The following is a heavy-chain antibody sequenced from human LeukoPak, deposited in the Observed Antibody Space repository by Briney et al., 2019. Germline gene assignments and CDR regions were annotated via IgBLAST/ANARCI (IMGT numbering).Heavy chain of an antibody. Sequence: SETLSLTCAVYGGSFSGYYWSWIRQPPGKGLEWIREINHSGSTNYNPSLKRRVTISVDTSKNQFSLKLSSVTAADTAVYYCARAPQSDYGTHWYFDLWGRGTLVTVSS. V-gene: IGHV4-34*01. D-gene: IGHD4-17*01. CDR1: GGSFSGYY. CDR2: INHSGST. J-gene: IGHJ2*01. CDR3: ARAPQSDYGTHWYFDL.